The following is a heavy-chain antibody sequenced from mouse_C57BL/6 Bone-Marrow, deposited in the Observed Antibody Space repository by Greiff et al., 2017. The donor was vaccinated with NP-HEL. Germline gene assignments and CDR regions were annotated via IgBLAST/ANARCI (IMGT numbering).Heavy chain of an antibody. D-gene: IGHD1-1*01. Sequence: VQLQQSGPELVKPGASVKISCKASGYSFTGYYMHWVKQSSEKSLEWIGEINPSTGGTSYNQKFKGKATLTVDKSSSTAYMQLKSLTSEDSAVYYCARETTVVATGWYFDVWGTGTTVTVSS. V-gene: IGHV1-43*01. CDR1: GYSFTGYY. J-gene: IGHJ1*03. CDR2: INPSTGGT. CDR3: ARETTVVATGWYFDV.